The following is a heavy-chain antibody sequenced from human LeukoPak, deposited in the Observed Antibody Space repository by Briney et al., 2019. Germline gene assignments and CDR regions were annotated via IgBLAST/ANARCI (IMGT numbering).Heavy chain of an antibody. CDR3: ARRFLDDWYFDL. J-gene: IGHJ2*01. D-gene: IGHD3-3*01. CDR2: IYYSGST. V-gene: IGHV4-59*01. CDR1: GGSNSSYY. Sequence: SETLSLTCTVSGGSNSSYYWSWIRQPPGKGLEWIGYIYYSGSTNYNPSLKSRVTISVDTSKNQFSLKLSSVTAADTAVYYCARRFLDDWYFDLWGRGTLVTVSS.